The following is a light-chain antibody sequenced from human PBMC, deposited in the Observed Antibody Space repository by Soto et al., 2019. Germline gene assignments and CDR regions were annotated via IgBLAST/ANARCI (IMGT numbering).Light chain of an antibody. V-gene: IGLV2-8*01. J-gene: IGLJ3*02. CDR2: QVT. CDR3: SSYVVSYNWV. Sequence: QSALTQPPSAPGSPGQSVTISCTGTSSDVGAYDYVSWFQQHPGKAPKLIIYQVTKRPSGVPDRFSGSKSGNTASLTVSGLQAEDEADYYCSSYVVSYNWVFGGGTKLTVL. CDR1: SSDVGAYDY.